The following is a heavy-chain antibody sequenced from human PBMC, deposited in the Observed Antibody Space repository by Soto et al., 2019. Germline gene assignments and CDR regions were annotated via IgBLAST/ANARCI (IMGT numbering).Heavy chain of an antibody. V-gene: IGHV4-34*01. D-gene: IGHD6-6*01. CDR3: ARGGIAARRRSLRPSDY. J-gene: IGHJ4*02. CDR2: INHSGST. Sequence: SETLSLTCAVYGGSFSGYYWSWIRQPPGKGLEWIGEINHSGSTNYNPSLKSRVTISVDTSKNQFSLKLSSVTAADTAVYYCARGGIAARRRSLRPSDYWGQGTLVTVSS. CDR1: GGSFSGYY.